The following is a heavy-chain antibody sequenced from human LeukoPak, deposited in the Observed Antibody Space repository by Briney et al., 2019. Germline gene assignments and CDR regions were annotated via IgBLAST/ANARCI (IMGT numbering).Heavy chain of an antibody. D-gene: IGHD3-3*01. CDR2: ISGSGSST. CDR3: AKGPHYDFWNGYYIDY. CDR1: GFTFSSYA. Sequence: GGSLRLSCAASGFTFSSYAMSWVRQAPGKGLEWVSTISGSGSSTYYTDSVKGRFTIFRDNSKNTLYLQMNSLRAEDTAVYFCAKGPHYDFWNGYYIDYWGQGTLVTVSS. J-gene: IGHJ4*02. V-gene: IGHV3-23*01.